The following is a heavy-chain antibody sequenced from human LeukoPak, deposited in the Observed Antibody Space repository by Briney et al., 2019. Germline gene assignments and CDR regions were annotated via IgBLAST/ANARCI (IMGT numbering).Heavy chain of an antibody. CDR3: ARAGWSGYYFDY. D-gene: IGHD3-3*01. J-gene: IGHJ4*02. CDR2: IYYSGST. V-gene: IGHV4-59*01. CDR1: GGSISSYY. Sequence: SETLSLTCTVSGGSISSYYWSWIRQPPGKGLEWIGYIYYSGSTNYNPSLKSRVTISVDTSKNQFSLKLSSVTAADTAVYYCARAGWSGYYFDYWGPGTLVTVSS.